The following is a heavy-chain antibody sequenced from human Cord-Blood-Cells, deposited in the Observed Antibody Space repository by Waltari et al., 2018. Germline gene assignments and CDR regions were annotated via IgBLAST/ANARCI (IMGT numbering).Heavy chain of an antibody. CDR2: IIPIFGTA. J-gene: IGHJ4*02. V-gene: IGHV1-69*01. CDR1: GGTFSSYA. CDR3: ARAKEQQLGSFDY. Sequence: QVQLVQSGAEVKKPGSSVKVSCKASGGTFSSYAISWVRQAPGQGLEWMGGIIPIFGTANSAHKFQGRVTITADESTSTAYMELSSLRSEDTAVYYCARAKEQQLGSFDYWGQGTLVTVSS. D-gene: IGHD6-13*01.